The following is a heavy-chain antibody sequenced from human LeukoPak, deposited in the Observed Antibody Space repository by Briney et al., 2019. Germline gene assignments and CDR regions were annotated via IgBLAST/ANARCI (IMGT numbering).Heavy chain of an antibody. CDR2: IWYDGSNK. V-gene: IGHV3-33*01. D-gene: IGHD4-17*01. CDR3: ARDRRKTTVTTAVDY. J-gene: IGHJ4*02. CDR1: GFTFSNYG. Sequence: SGRSLRLSCAASGFTFSNYGMHWVRQAPGKGLEWVAVIWYDGSNKYYADSVKGRFTISRDNSKNTLHLQMNSLRAEDTAVYYCARDRRKTTVTTAVDYWGQRTQVTVSS.